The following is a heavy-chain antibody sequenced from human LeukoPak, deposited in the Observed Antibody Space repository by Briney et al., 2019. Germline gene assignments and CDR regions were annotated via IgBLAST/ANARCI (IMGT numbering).Heavy chain of an antibody. Sequence: PSETLSLTCAVSGGSISSSNWWSWVRQPPGKGLEWIGEIYHSGSTNYNPSLKSRVTISVDKSKNQFSLKLSSVTAADTAVYYCAMFVQGNQLDSSWYAEYFQHWGQGTLVTVSS. CDR1: GGSISSSNW. V-gene: IGHV4-4*02. D-gene: IGHD6-13*01. CDR2: IYHSGST. J-gene: IGHJ1*01. CDR3: AMFVQGNQLDSSWYAEYFQH.